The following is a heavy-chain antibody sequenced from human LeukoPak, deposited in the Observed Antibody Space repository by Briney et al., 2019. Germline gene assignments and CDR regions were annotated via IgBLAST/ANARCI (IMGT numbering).Heavy chain of an antibody. J-gene: IGHJ4*02. D-gene: IGHD5-18*01. CDR3: AGGNSFGHYFDY. CDR2: LYSDGST. V-gene: IGHV3-66*01. Sequence: GGSLRPSCAASGFTVSSNFMTWVRQAPGKGLEWVSLLYSDGSTYYADSVKGRLTISRDNSKNTLYLQMNSLRAEDTAVYYCAGGNSFGHYFDYWGQGTLVTVSS. CDR1: GFTVSSNF.